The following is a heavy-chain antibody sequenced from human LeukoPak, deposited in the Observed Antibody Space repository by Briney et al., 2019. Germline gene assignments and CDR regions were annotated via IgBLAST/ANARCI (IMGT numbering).Heavy chain of an antibody. CDR3: ARDNPDRYCSSTSCYQDY. D-gene: IGHD2-2*01. CDR1: GFTFSSYS. CDR2: ISSSSSYI. V-gene: IGHV3-21*01. J-gene: IGHJ4*02. Sequence: GGSLRLSCAASGFTFSSYSMNWFRQAPGKGLEWVSSISSSSSYIYYADSVKGRFTISRDNAKNSLYPQMNSLRAEDTAVYYCARDNPDRYCSSTSCYQDYWGQGTLVTVSS.